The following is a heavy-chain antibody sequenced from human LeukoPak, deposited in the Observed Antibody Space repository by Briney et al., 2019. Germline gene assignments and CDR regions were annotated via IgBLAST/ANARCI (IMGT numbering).Heavy chain of an antibody. J-gene: IGHJ4*02. CDR3: TTWTDLYDY. V-gene: IGHV3-15*01. Sequence: NSGGSLRLSCAASGFTFSNAWVSWVRQAPGMGLDWVGRIRSKTDGGTIDYAAPVKGRFVISRDDSRDTLYLQMNSLRIEDTAMYYCTTWTDLYDYWGQGILVTASP. CDR1: GFTFSNAW. CDR2: IRSKTDGGTI. D-gene: IGHD3/OR15-3a*01.